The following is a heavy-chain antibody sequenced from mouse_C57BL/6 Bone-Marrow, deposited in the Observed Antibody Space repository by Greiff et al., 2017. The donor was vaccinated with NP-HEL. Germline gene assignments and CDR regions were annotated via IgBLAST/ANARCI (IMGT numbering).Heavy chain of an antibody. J-gene: IGHJ4*01. CDR2: INPNNGGT. Sequence: EVQLQQSGPELVKPGASVKISCKASGYTFTDYYMNWVKQSHGKSLEWIGDINPNNGGTSYNQKFKGKATLTVDKSSSTAYMELRSLTSEDSAVYYCARQLSPGYLYAMDYWGQGTSVTVSS. CDR3: ARQLSPGYLYAMDY. CDR1: GYTFTDYY. D-gene: IGHD2-2*01. V-gene: IGHV1-26*01.